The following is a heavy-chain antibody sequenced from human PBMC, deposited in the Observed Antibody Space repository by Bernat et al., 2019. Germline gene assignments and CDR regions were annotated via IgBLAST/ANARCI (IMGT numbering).Heavy chain of an antibody. CDR3: ARDLSAAAPTGMTGYFDY. V-gene: IGHV1-69*06. D-gene: IGHD1-1*01. CDR2: IIPIFGTA. J-gene: IGHJ4*02. CDR1: GGTFSNYA. Sequence: QVQSVQSGAEVKWPGSSVKVSCKASGGTFSNYALSWVRQAPGQGLEWMGGIIPIFGTAKYAQKFQGRVTITADKSTGTAYMELSSLRSEDTAVYYCARDLSAAAPTGMTGYFDYWGQGSLVTVSS.